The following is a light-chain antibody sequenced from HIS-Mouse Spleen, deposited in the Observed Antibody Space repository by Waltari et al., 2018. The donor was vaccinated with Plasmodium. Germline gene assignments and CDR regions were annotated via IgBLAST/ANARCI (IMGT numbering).Light chain of an antibody. CDR2: KDS. V-gene: IGLV3-27*01. J-gene: IGLJ3*02. CDR3: YSAADKGV. CDR1: VLAKKY. Sequence: SYELTQPSSVSVSPGQTARITCSGDVLAKKYARWFQQKPGQPPVLVIYKDSERPSGIPERFAGSSSGTTVTLTISGAQVEDEADYYCYSAADKGVFGGGTKLTVL.